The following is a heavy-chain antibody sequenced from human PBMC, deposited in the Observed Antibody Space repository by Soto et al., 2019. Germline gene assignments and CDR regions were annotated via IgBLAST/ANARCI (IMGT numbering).Heavy chain of an antibody. CDR2: MSGSGGST. V-gene: IGHV3-23*01. J-gene: IGHJ6*02. CDR1: EVTRSTYA. Sequence: RHCCAAAEVTRSTYAMNRVRQAPGKGLEWVSAMSGSGGSTNYADSVKGRFTISRDISKNTLYLQMDSLRAEDTAVYYCATDRYGMDVWGQGTTVTVSS. CDR3: ATDRYGMDV.